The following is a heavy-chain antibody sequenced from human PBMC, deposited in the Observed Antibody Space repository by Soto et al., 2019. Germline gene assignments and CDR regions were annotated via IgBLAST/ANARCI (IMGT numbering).Heavy chain of an antibody. CDR3: AKGIARGEVLMGEVVPAATDDF. Sequence: PRGALGLSCAASGFTFSSYAMSWVRQAPGKGLELVPVISGSGGSTYYADSVKGRFTISRDNSKNTLYLQMTSLRAEDTAVYYCAKGIARGEVLMGEVVPAATDDFWGQGTMVTVSS. V-gene: IGHV3-23*01. J-gene: IGHJ4*02. CDR2: ISGSGGST. CDR1: GFTFSSYA. D-gene: IGHD2-2*01.